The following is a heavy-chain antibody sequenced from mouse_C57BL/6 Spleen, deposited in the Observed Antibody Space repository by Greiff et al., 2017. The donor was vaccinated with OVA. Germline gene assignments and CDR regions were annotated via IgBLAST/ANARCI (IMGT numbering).Heavy chain of an antibody. D-gene: IGHD2-12*01. V-gene: IGHV2-6*03. CDR1: GFSFTSYG. CDR2: IWSDGST. Sequence: VQLQQSGPGLVAPSQSLSITCTVSGFSFTSYGVHWVRQPPGKGLEWLVVIWSDGSTTYNSALKTRLSISKDNSKSQVFLKMNSLQTDDTAMYYCARRGIVSYAMDYWGQGTSVTVSS. J-gene: IGHJ4*01. CDR3: ARRGIVSYAMDY.